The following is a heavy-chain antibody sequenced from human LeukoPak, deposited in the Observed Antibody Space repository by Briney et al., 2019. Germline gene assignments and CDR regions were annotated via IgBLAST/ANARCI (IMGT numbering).Heavy chain of an antibody. J-gene: IGHJ5*02. CDR1: GYTFTDHF. Sequence: ASVKVSCKASGYTFTDHFLHWVRQAPGHGLEWMGWINPKTGGTNYAEKFQGRVTLTRDTSLTTLYMEVNSLRSDDTAVYYCARGFERQQLVLESWGQGTLVTVSS. CDR3: ARGFERQQLVLES. D-gene: IGHD1-1*01. V-gene: IGHV1-2*02. CDR2: INPKTGGT.